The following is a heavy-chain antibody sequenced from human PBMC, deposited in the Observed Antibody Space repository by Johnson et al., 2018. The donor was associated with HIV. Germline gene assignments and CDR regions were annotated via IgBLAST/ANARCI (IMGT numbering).Heavy chain of an antibody. Sequence: QVQLVESGGGVVRPGGSLRLSCAASQFTFSDYGMHWVRQAPGKGLAWVTFIRYDGSEKSYADSVKGRFTISSDNSKNTLYLQMNSLRAGDTAVYYCTTLGSYYYDSSGWTHDAFDIWGQGTMVTVSS. CDR2: IRYDGSEK. V-gene: IGHV3-30*02. CDR1: QFTFSDYG. J-gene: IGHJ3*02. D-gene: IGHD3-22*01. CDR3: TTLGSYYYDSSGWTHDAFDI.